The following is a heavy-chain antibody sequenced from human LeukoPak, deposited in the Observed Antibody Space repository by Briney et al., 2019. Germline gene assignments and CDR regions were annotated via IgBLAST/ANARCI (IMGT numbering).Heavy chain of an antibody. J-gene: IGHJ4*02. Sequence: GASVKVSCKASGYTFTGYYMHWVRQAPGQGLEWMGRINPNSGGTNYAQKLQGRVTMTTDTSTSTAYMELRSLRSDDTAIYYCARSGVGATSGSSDYWGQGTLVTVSS. V-gene: IGHV1-2*06. CDR3: ARSGVGATSGSSDY. CDR2: INPNSGGT. CDR1: GYTFTGYY. D-gene: IGHD1-26*01.